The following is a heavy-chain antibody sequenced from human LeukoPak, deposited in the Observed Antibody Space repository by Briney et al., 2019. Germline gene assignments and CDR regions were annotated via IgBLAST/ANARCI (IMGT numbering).Heavy chain of an antibody. CDR3: ADDSSGSYDY. CDR2: IIPIFGTA. CDR1: GGTFSSYA. V-gene: IGHV1-69*13. J-gene: IGHJ4*02. Sequence: VASVKVSCKASGGTFSSYAISWVRQAPGQGLERMGGIIPIFGTANYAQKFQGRVTITADESTSTVYMELSSLRSEDTAVYYCADDSSGSYDYWGQGTLVTVSS. D-gene: IGHD6-19*01.